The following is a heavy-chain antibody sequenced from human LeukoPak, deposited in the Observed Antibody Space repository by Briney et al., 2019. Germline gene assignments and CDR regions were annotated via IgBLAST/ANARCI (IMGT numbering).Heavy chain of an antibody. V-gene: IGHV4-59*01. D-gene: IGHD1-7*01. CDR3: ARVRLTGTTPYFDY. CDR2: IYYSGST. CDR1: GGSISSYY. J-gene: IGHJ4*02. Sequence: SETLSLTCTVSGGSISSYYWSWIRQPPGKGLEWIGYIYYSGSTNYNPSLKSRVTISADTSKNQFSLKLSSVTAADTAVYYCARVRLTGTTPYFDYWGQGTLVTVSS.